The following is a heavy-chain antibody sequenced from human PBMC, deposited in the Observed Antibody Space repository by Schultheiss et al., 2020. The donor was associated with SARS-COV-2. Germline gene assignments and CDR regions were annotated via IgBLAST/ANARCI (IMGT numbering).Heavy chain of an antibody. CDR1: GGSISSGGYS. CDR3: ARANRWAFDY. CDR2: IYYSGST. D-gene: IGHD1-14*01. V-gene: IGHV4-61*08. Sequence: SETLSLTCTVSGGSISSGGYSWSWIRQPPGKGLEWIGYIYYSGSTNYNPSLKSRVTISVDTSKNQFSLKLSPVTAADTAVYYCARANRWAFDYWGQGTLLTVSS. J-gene: IGHJ4*02.